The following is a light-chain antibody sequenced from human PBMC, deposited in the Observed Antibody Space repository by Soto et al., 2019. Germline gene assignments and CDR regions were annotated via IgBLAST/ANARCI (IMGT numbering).Light chain of an antibody. Sequence: QSALTQPPSASGSPRQSGTISCTGTSNDVGGYNYVSWYQHHPGKVPKLMIYEVTKRPSGVPDRFSGSKSGNTASLTVSGLQAEDEPDYYCSSYAGSNIHYVFGGGTKVTVL. CDR2: EVT. CDR1: SNDVGGYNY. V-gene: IGLV2-8*01. CDR3: SSYAGSNIHYV. J-gene: IGLJ1*01.